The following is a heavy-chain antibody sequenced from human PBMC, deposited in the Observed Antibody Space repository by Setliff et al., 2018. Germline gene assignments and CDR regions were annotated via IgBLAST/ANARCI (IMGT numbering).Heavy chain of an antibody. CDR2: VYHSGST. D-gene: IGHD4-17*01. J-gene: IGHJ4*02. CDR1: GGSISSYY. Sequence: SETLSLTCTVSGGSISSYYWSWMRQPPGKGLEWIGYVYHSGSTNYNPSLTSRVTMSVDTSKDQISLKLTSVTAADTAIYYCARQTHTYGGFDYWGQGTLVTVSS. CDR3: ARQTHTYGGFDY. V-gene: IGHV4-59*08.